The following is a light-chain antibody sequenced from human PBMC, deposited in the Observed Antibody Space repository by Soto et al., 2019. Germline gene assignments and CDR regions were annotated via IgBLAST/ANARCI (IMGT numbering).Light chain of an antibody. Sequence: QSVLTQPPSAYGTAGQRVTISCSGSSSNIGINYVYWYQQLPGTAPKLLIYRNNQRPSGVPDRFSGSKSGTSASLAISGLRSEDEADYYCATWDDSLSGYVFGTGTKLTVL. CDR1: SSNIGINY. CDR3: ATWDDSLSGYV. J-gene: IGLJ1*01. V-gene: IGLV1-47*01. CDR2: RNN.